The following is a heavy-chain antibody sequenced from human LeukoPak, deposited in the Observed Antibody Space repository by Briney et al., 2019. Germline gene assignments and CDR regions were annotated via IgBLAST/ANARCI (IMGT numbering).Heavy chain of an antibody. CDR1: GYAFTSIG. V-gene: IGHV1-18*01. J-gene: IGHJ4*02. CDR3: AGAGSGSGWYFDY. D-gene: IGHD6-19*01. Sequence: ASVNVSCRASGYAFTSIGITWGRRAPGQGLEWMGWISPYNGNTRYAQKFQGRVAMTTDTSTTTAYMELRGLRVTPTTVYYCAGAGSGSGWYFDYWGQGTLVTLSS. CDR2: ISPYNGNT.